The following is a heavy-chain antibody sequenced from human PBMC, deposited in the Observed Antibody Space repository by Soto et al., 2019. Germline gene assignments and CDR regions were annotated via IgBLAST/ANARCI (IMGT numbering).Heavy chain of an antibody. CDR1: GFTFSSYA. Sequence: QVQLVESGGGVVQPGRSLRLSCAASGFTFSSYAMHWVRQAPGKGLEWVAVISYDGSNKYYADSVKGRFTISRDNSKNTLYLQMNSLRAEDTAVYYCARDADIGVVPSAILLYWGQGTLVTVSS. V-gene: IGHV3-30-3*01. CDR3: ARDADIGVVPSAILLY. J-gene: IGHJ4*02. D-gene: IGHD2-2*02. CDR2: ISYDGSNK.